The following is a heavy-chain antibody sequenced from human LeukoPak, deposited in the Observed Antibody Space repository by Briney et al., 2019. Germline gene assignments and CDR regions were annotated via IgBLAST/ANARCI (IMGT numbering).Heavy chain of an antibody. D-gene: IGHD6-13*01. V-gene: IGHV3-21*01. CDR3: ARPLNSSSWYPFDY. CDR2: ISSSSSYI. J-gene: IGHJ4*02. CDR1: GSTFSSYS. Sequence: PGGSLRLSCAASGSTFSSYSMNWVRQAPGKGLEWVSSISSSSSYIYYADSVKGRFTISRDNAKNSLYLQMNSLRAEDTAVYYCARPLNSSSWYPFDYWGQGTLVTVSS.